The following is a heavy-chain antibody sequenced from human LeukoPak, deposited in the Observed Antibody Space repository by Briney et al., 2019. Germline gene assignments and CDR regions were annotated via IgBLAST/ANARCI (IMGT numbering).Heavy chain of an antibody. Sequence: KSGGSLRLSCAASGVTANINFMSWIRQPPGKGLEWIGEINHSGSTNYNPSLKSRVTISVDTSKNQFSLKLSSVTAANTAVYYCASLRERSYYARGFDYWGQGTLVTVSS. V-gene: IGHV4-34*01. CDR3: ASLRERSYYARGFDY. J-gene: IGHJ4*02. D-gene: IGHD3-3*01. CDR1: GVTANINF. CDR2: INHSGST.